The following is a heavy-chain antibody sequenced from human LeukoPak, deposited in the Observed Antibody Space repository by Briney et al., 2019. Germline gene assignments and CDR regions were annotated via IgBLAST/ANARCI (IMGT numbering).Heavy chain of an antibody. Sequence: SETLSLTCTVSGVSISSSKWWSWVRQPPGQGLEWIGEIYHTGSTNYNPSLKSRVTISIDKSKNQVSLKVTSVTAADTAVYYCARGAYGSGSYGDNWFDPWGQGTLVTVSS. V-gene: IGHV4-4*02. CDR2: IYHTGST. CDR1: GVSISSSKW. D-gene: IGHD3-10*01. CDR3: ARGAYGSGSYGDNWFDP. J-gene: IGHJ5*02.